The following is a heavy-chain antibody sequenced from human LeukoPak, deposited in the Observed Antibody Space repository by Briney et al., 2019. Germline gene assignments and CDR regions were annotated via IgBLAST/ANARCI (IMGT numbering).Heavy chain of an antibody. CDR3: ALVKYYYGSGSYPLDY. J-gene: IGHJ4*02. D-gene: IGHD3-10*01. V-gene: IGHV1-18*01. Sequence: GSVKDSCKACGYTFPSYDINWVGQASGQGLEWMGWISAYNGNTNYAQKLQGRVTMTTDTSTSTAYMELRSLRSDDTAVYYCALVKYYYGSGSYPLDYWGQGTLVTVSS. CDR1: GYTFPSYD. CDR2: ISAYNGNT.